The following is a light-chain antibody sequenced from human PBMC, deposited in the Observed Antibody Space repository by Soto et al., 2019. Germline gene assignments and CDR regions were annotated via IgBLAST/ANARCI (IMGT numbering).Light chain of an antibody. V-gene: IGLV2-8*01. CDR2: EVN. Sequence: QSALTQPPSAYGSPGQSVTISCTGTSSGLGGYNYVSWYQQHPGKAPKLIIYEVNKRPSGVPDRFSGSKSGNTASLTVSGLQAEDEAEYHCSSYAGTNNFEVFGGGTKLTVL. CDR3: SSYAGTNNFEV. J-gene: IGLJ2*01. CDR1: SSGLGGYNY.